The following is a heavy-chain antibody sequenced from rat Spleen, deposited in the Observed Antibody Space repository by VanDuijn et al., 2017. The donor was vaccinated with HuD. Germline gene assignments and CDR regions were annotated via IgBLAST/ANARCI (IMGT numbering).Heavy chain of an antibody. CDR3: ARHGSRYYFDY. V-gene: IGHV5-25*01. D-gene: IGHD5-1*01. Sequence: EVQLVESGGGLVQPGRSLKLSCAASGFTFSSYDMAWVRQAPTKGLEWVAYISYDGGSIYYRDSVKGRFTISRDNAKSTLYLQMDSLRSEDTATYYCARHGSRYYFDYWGQGVMVTVSS. CDR1: GFTFSSYD. CDR2: ISYDGGSI. J-gene: IGHJ2*01.